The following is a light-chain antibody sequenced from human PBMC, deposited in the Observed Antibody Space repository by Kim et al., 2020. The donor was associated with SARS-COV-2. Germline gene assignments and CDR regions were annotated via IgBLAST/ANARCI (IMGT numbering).Light chain of an antibody. J-gene: IGKJ1*01. CDR1: QSVSNW. CDR2: KAS. V-gene: IGKV1-5*03. CDR3: QQYDTKST. Sequence: SASVGDRVTITCRASQSVSNWLAWYQQKAGKAPKLLIHKASVLESGVPSRFTGSGSGTEFTLTISSLQPDDFATYYCQQYDTKSTFGQGTKVDIK.